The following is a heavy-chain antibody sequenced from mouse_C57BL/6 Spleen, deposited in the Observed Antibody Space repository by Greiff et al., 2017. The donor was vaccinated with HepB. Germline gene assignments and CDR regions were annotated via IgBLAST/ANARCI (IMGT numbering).Heavy chain of an antibody. J-gene: IGHJ2*01. D-gene: IGHD2-5*01. CDR2: INPNSGYT. V-gene: IGHV1-7*01. CDR1: GYTFTSYW. Sequence: QVQLQQSGAELAKPGASVKLSCKASGYTFTSYWMHWVKQRPGPGLEWIVYINPNSGYTKYNQKFKDKATLTADKSSSTAYMQLSSLTYEDSAVYYCARSAYYSNYLYYFDYWGQGTTLTVSS. CDR3: ARSAYYSNYLYYFDY.